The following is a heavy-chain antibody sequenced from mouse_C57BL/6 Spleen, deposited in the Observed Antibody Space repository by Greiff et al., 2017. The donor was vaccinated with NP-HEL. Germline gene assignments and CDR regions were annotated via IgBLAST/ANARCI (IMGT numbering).Heavy chain of an antibody. Sequence: VQLQQSGAELVKPGASVKLSCKASGYTFTSYWMQWVKQRPGQGLEWIGEIDPSDSYTNYNQKFKGKATLTVDTSSSTAYMQLSSLTSEDSAVYYCARRGNYYGSSYDWYFDVWGTRTTVTVSS. CDR3: ARRGNYYGSSYDWYFDV. J-gene: IGHJ1*03. CDR2: IDPSDSYT. CDR1: GYTFTSYW. D-gene: IGHD1-1*01. V-gene: IGHV1-50*01.